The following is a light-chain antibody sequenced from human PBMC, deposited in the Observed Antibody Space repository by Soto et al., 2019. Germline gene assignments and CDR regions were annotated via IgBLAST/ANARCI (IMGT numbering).Light chain of an antibody. J-gene: IGKJ1*01. CDR2: KAS. V-gene: IGKV1-5*03. CDR1: QTISSW. CDR3: QHYISYSEA. Sequence: DIQMTQSPSTLSGSVGDRVTITCRASQTISSWLAWYQQKPGKAPKLLIYKASTLKSGVPSRFSGSGSGTEFPLTISSLQPDDFATYYCQHYISYSEAFGQGPKVEL.